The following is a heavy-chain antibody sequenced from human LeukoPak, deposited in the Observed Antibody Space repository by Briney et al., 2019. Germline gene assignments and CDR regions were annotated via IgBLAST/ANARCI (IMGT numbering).Heavy chain of an antibody. CDR2: IHYSRST. CDR3: ARDEGRGAFEI. Sequence: SETLSLTCTVSGGSISSFYWSWIRQPPGKGLEWIGYIHYSRSTNYNTSLKSRVTISVDTSKNQFSLKLSSVTAADTAVYYCARDEGRGAFEIWGQGTMVTVSS. V-gene: IGHV4-59*01. J-gene: IGHJ3*02. CDR1: GGSISSFY.